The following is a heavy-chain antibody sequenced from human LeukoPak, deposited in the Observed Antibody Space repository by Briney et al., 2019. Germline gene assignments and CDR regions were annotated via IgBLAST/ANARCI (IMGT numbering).Heavy chain of an antibody. CDR3: ARLEQVLSTTNYGMDV. V-gene: IGHV1-8*02. J-gene: IGHJ6*02. CDR2: MNPNSGNT. Sequence: GASVKVSCKASGGTFSSYAISWVRQAPGQGLEWMGWMNPNSGNTGYAQKFQGRVTMTRNTSISTAYMELSSLRSEDTAVYYCARLEQVLSTTNYGMDVWGQGTTVTVSS. D-gene: IGHD2-2*01. CDR1: GGTFSSYA.